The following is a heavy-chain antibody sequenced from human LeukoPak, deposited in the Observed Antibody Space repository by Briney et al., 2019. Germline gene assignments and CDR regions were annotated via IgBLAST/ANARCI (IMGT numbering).Heavy chain of an antibody. V-gene: IGHV4-59*12. CDR3: ARGIVVVPASLTQPSPLYYYYGMDV. J-gene: IGHJ6*02. D-gene: IGHD2-2*01. CDR1: GGSISSYY. Sequence: SETLSLTCTVSGGSISSYYWSWIRQPPGKGLEWIGYIYYSGSTNYNPSLKSRVTISVDTSKNQFSLKLSSVTAADTAVYYCARGIVVVPASLTQPSPLYYYYGMDVWGQGTTVTVSS. CDR2: IYYSGST.